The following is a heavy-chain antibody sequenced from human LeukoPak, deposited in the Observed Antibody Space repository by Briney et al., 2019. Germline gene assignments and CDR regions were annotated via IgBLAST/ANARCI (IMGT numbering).Heavy chain of an antibody. CDR2: ISGSGGST. CDR3: AKALTRSSWYGHDY. D-gene: IGHD6-13*01. V-gene: IGHV3-23*01. J-gene: IGHJ4*02. Sequence: PGGSLRLSCAASGFTFSSYAMSWVRQAPVKGLEWVSAISGSGGSTYYADSVKGRFTISRDNSKNTLYLQMNSLRAEDTAVYYCAKALTRSSWYGHDYWGQGTLVTVSS. CDR1: GFTFSSYA.